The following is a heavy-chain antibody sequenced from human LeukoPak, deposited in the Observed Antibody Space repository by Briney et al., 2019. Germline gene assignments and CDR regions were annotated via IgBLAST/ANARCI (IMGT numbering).Heavy chain of an antibody. CDR3: ARHVDDSSGYYYRTMYYFDY. Sequence: GESLKISCKGSGYSFTSYRIGWVRQMPGKGPEWMGIVNPGDSDIRYSPSFQGQVTISADKSISTAYLQWSSLKASDTAMYYCARHVDDSSGYYYRTMYYFDYWGQGTLVTVSS. D-gene: IGHD3-22*01. V-gene: IGHV5-51*01. CDR2: VNPGDSDI. J-gene: IGHJ4*02. CDR1: GYSFTSYR.